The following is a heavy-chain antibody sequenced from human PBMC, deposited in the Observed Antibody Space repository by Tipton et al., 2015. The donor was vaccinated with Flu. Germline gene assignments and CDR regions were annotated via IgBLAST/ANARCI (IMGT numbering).Heavy chain of an antibody. Sequence: LRLSCTVSGGPISSFYWSWIRQPPGKGLEWIGFINYNGGTDYNPSLKSRVTISVDTPKNQFSLRLSSVTAADTAVYYCARAPYSDYDTSGSSFDYWGQGTLVTVSS. V-gene: IGHV4-59*01. D-gene: IGHD3-22*01. CDR1: GGPISSFY. CDR3: ARAPYSDYDTSGSSFDY. CDR2: INYNGGT. J-gene: IGHJ4*02.